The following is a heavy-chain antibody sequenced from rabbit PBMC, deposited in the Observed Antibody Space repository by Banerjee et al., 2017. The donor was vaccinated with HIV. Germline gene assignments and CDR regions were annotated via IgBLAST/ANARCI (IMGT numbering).Heavy chain of an antibody. CDR3: ARWSDTNYYSL. CDR1: GFDLSSSVY. J-gene: IGHJ4*01. CDR2: IYSGNTDT. D-gene: IGHD8-1*01. Sequence: QEQLEESGGGLVKPEGSLTLTCKASGFDLSSSVYMCWVRQAPGKGLEWIGCIYSGNTDTYNASWAKGRFTISKTSSTTVTLQVTSLTAADTATYFCARWSDTNYYSLWGPGTLVTVS. V-gene: IGHV1S45*01.